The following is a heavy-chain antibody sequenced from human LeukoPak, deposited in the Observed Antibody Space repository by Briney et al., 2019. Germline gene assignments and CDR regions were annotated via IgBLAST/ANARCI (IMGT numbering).Heavy chain of an antibody. V-gene: IGHV3-23*01. CDR3: AKAGAYYDVWSGVNAAYFDY. Sequence: GGSLRLFCAASGFTFSSYAMSWVRQAPGKGLEWVSAISGSGGSTYYADSVKGRFTISRDNSKSTLYLQMNSLRAEDTAVYYCAKAGAYYDVWSGVNAAYFDYWGQGTLVTVSS. D-gene: IGHD3-3*01. J-gene: IGHJ4*02. CDR1: GFTFSSYA. CDR2: ISGSGGST.